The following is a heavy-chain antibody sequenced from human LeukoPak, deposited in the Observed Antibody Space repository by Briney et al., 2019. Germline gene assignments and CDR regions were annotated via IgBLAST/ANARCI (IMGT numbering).Heavy chain of an antibody. CDR3: ARGRQDVTMIVADLTAVCYYLDV. CDR2: MNPSGST. D-gene: IGHD3-22*01. J-gene: IGHJ6*03. V-gene: IGHV4-34*01. Sequence: PSETLSLTCAVYGGSFSGYYWTWIRQTPGKGLEWIGEMNPSGSTNYNPSLKSRVTISVDTSKNQFSLKLSSVTAADTAVYYCARGRQDVTMIVADLTAVCYYLDVWGKGTTVTVS. CDR1: GGSFSGYY.